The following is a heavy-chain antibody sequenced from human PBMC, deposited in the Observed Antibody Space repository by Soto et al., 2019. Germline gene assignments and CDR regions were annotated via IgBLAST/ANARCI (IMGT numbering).Heavy chain of an antibody. D-gene: IGHD1-1*01. CDR1: GYTFTNYD. V-gene: IGHV1-18*01. J-gene: IGHJ6*02. CDR2: ISAHNGNK. Sequence: ASVKVSCKASGYTFTNYDISWLRQARGQGLEWMAWISAHNGNKNYAEKFQGRVTMTTDTSTSTAYMEVRSLRSDDTAVYYCARGIQSYFGMEVSGQGTTVTVSS. CDR3: ARGIQSYFGMEV.